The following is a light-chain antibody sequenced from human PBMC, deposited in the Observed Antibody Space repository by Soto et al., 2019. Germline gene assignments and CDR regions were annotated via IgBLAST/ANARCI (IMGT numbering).Light chain of an antibody. CDR2: EVS. CDR1: SSDVGGYNY. Sequence: QSVLTQPASVSGSPGQSITISCTGTSSDVGGYNYVSWYQQHPGKAPKLMIYEVSNRPSGVSNRFSGAKSGNTASLTISGLQAEEEADYYCSSYKTSSTLFGNGTKVTV. CDR3: SSYKTSSTL. J-gene: IGLJ1*01. V-gene: IGLV2-14*01.